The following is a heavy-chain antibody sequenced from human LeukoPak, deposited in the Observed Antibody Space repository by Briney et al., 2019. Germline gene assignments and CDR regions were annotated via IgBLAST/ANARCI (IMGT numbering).Heavy chain of an antibody. CDR2: IYSGGST. V-gene: IGHV3-66*04. Sequence: GGSLRLSCAASGFTVSSNYMSWVRQAPGKGLEWVSVIYSGGSTYYADSVKGRFTISRDNSKNSLYLQMNSLRAEDTAVYYCARRPAAKYYYYGMDVWGQGTTVTVSS. J-gene: IGHJ6*02. D-gene: IGHD2-2*01. CDR3: ARRPAAKYYYYGMDV. CDR1: GFTVSSNY.